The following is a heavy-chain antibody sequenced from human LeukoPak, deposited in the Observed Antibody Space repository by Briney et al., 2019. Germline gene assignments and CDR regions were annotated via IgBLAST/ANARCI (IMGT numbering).Heavy chain of an antibody. CDR2: INHSGST. Sequence: SETLSLTCAVYGGSFSGYYWSWIRQPPGKGLEWIGEINHSGSTNYNPSLKSRVTISVDTSKNQFSLKLSSVTAADTAVYYCARDLVDYYDSSGYDDAFDIWGQGTMVTVSS. D-gene: IGHD3-22*01. CDR3: ARDLVDYYDSSGYDDAFDI. J-gene: IGHJ3*02. CDR1: GGSFSGYY. V-gene: IGHV4-34*01.